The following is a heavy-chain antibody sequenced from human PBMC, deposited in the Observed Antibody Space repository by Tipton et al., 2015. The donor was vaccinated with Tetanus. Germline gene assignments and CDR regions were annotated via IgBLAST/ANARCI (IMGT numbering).Heavy chain of an antibody. CDR3: ARGTGDY. J-gene: IGHJ4*02. CDR2: VYHSGAT. Sequence: PGLVKPSETLSLTCTVSGSSISRSGHYWTWIRQPPGKEPEWVGYVYHSGATNYHPSLKSRLAISADTSKNQFSLKLSSVTAADTAVYYCARGTGDYWGQGTLVTVSS. D-gene: IGHD1-14*01. V-gene: IGHV4-61*08. CDR1: GSSISRSGHY.